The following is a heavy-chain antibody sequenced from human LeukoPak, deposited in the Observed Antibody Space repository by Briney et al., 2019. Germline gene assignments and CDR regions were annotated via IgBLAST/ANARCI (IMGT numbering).Heavy chain of an antibody. Sequence: PGGSLRLSCAASGFTFSSYWMSWVRQAPGKGLEWVANIKQDGSEKYYVDSVKGRFTISRDNAKNSLYLQMNSLRAEDTAVYYCARGLVVVAASFDYWGQGTLVTVSS. V-gene: IGHV3-7*01. CDR2: IKQDGSEK. CDR1: GFTFSSYW. D-gene: IGHD2-15*01. J-gene: IGHJ4*02. CDR3: ARGLVVVAASFDY.